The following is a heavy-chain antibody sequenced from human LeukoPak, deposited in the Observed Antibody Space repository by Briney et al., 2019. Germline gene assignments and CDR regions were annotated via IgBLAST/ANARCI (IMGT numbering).Heavy chain of an antibody. CDR2: ITPKSGDT. D-gene: IGHD1-1*01. CDR1: GYTFSDFY. J-gene: IGHJ4*02. Sequence: ASVKVSCKASGYTFSDFYIHWVRQSPGQGLEYVGWITPKSGDTYSPQRFQGRVTMTRDASISTAYMQLRSLRSDDTAVYFCARVSLAAERAWAYWGQGTLVTVSS. V-gene: IGHV1-2*02. CDR3: ARVSLAAERAWAY.